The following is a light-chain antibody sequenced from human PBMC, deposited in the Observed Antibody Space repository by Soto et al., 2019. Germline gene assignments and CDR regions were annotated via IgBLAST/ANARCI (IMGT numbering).Light chain of an antibody. CDR1: SRDVGGYTY. V-gene: IGLV2-14*01. CDR2: AVN. J-gene: IGLJ1*01. Sequence: QSALTHPAFVSGAPGQSITISFTATSRDVGGYTYVSWYQLHPGKAPNLIIYAVNNRPSGFSNLFSGSKSGNTASLTISGLQADAEGDYYCSSYTSDTSTHVFGTETKLT. CDR3: SSYTSDTSTHV.